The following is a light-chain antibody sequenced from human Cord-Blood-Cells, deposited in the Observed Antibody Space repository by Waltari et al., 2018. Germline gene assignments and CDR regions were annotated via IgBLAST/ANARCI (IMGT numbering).Light chain of an antibody. J-gene: IGKJ3*01. CDR1: QSISSY. Sequence: DIQMTQSPSSLSASVGDRVTITCRASQSISSYLNWYQQKPGKAPKLLFYAASSLQSGVPSRCSGSGAGTDCTLTISSLQPEDFATYYCQQSYSTPLSFGPGTKVDIK. CDR2: AAS. CDR3: QQSYSTPLS. V-gene: IGKV1-39*01.